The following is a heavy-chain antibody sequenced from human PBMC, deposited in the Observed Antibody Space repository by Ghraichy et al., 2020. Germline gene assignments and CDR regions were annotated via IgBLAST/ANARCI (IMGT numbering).Heavy chain of an antibody. CDR2: IWYDGSNK. J-gene: IGHJ6*02. D-gene: IGHD4-11*01. Sequence: LSLTCAASGFTFSSYGMHWVRQAPGKGLEWVAVIWYDGSNKYYADSVKGRFTISRDNSKNTLYLQMNSLRAEDTAVYYCARDPENIPPHSNYYYYYYYGMDVWGQGTTVTVSS. CDR1: GFTFSSYG. CDR3: ARDPENIPPHSNYYYYYYYGMDV. V-gene: IGHV3-33*01.